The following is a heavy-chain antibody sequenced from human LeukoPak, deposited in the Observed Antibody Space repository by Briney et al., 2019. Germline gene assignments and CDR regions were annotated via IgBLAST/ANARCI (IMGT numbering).Heavy chain of an antibody. J-gene: IGHJ6*02. CDR1: GGSISSYY. CDR2: IYYSGST. CDR3: ARGLRSSSWPTRYYYYYYGMDV. D-gene: IGHD6-13*01. Sequence: PSETLSLTCTVSGGSISSYYWSWIRQPPGKGLEWIGYIYYSGSTNYNPSLKSRVTISVDTSKNQFSLKLSPVTAADTAVYYCARGLRSSSWPTRYYYYYYGMDVWGQGTTVTVSS. V-gene: IGHV4-59*01.